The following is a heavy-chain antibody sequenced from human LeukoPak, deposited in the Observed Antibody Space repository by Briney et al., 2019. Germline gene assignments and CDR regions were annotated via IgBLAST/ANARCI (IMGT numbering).Heavy chain of an antibody. V-gene: IGHV4-34*01. CDR2: INHSGST. CDR1: GGSFSGYY. CDR3: ARVTTWLQYYYYYGMDV. J-gene: IGHJ6*02. D-gene: IGHD5-24*01. Sequence: SETLSLTCAVYGGSFSGYYWSWIRQPPGKGREWIGEINHSGSTNYNPSLKSRVTISVDTPKNQFSLKLSSVTAADTAVYYCARVTTWLQYYYYYGMDVWGQGTTVTVSS.